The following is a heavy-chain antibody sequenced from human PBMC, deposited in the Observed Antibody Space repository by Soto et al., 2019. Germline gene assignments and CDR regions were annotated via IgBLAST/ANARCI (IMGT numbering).Heavy chain of an antibody. J-gene: IGHJ4*02. CDR2: IWYDGSNK. CDR3: ARDGSVGYDPDPFDY. Sequence: GGSLRLSCAASGFTFSSYGMHWVRQAPGKGLEWVAVIWYDGSNKYYADSVKGRFTISRDNSKNTLYLQMNSLRAEDTAVYYCARDGSVGYDPDPFDYWGQGTLVTVSS. V-gene: IGHV3-33*01. CDR1: GFTFSSYG. D-gene: IGHD2-2*01.